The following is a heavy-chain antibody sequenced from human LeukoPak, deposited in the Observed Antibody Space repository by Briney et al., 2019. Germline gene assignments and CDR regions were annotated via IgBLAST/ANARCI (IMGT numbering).Heavy chain of an antibody. J-gene: IGHJ4*02. D-gene: IGHD3-3*01. CDR2: ISAYNGNT. Sequence: ASVKVSCKASGYTFTSYGISWVRQAPGQGLEWMGWISAYNGNTNYAQKLQGRVTMTTDTSTSTAYMELRSLRSDDTAAYYCARGYYDFWSGYYGYFDYWGQGTLVTVSS. CDR1: GYTFTSYG. V-gene: IGHV1-18*01. CDR3: ARGYYDFWSGYYGYFDY.